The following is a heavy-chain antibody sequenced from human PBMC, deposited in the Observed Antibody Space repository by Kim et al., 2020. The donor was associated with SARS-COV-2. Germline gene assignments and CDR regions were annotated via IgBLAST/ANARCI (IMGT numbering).Heavy chain of an antibody. CDR1: GYTFTSYG. J-gene: IGHJ5*02. Sequence: ASVKVSCMASGYTFTSYGISWVRQAPGQGLEWMGWISAYNGNTNYAQKLQGRVTMTTDTSTSTAYMELRSLRSDDTAVYYCARVGLRFRYGSGSYYRAFWFDPWGQGTLVTVSS. D-gene: IGHD3-10*01. CDR2: ISAYNGNT. CDR3: ARVGLRFRYGSGSYYRAFWFDP. V-gene: IGHV1-18*04.